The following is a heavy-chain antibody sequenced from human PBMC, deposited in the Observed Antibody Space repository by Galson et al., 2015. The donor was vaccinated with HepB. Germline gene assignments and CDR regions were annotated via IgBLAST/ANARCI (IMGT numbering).Heavy chain of an antibody. CDR1: GFTFSSYA. V-gene: IGHV3-30-3*01. D-gene: IGHD4-23*01. CDR3: ARSMTTVIKGGETIDY. J-gene: IGHJ4*02. CDR2: ISYDGSNK. Sequence: SLRLSCAASGFTFSSYAMHWVRQAPGKGLEWVAVISYDGSNKYYADSVKGRITISRDNSKNTLYLQMNSLRAEDTAVYYCARSMTTVIKGGETIDYWGQGTLVTVSS.